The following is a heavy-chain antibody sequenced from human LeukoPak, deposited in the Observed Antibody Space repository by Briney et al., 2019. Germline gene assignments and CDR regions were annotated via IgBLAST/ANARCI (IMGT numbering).Heavy chain of an antibody. CDR1: GGTFSSYA. CDR3: ARTDPTSRGAFDY. J-gene: IGHJ4*02. D-gene: IGHD3-10*01. Sequence: PVKVSCKASGGTFSSYAISWVRQAPGQGLEWMGGIIPIFGTANYAQEFQGRVTITADESTSTAYMELSSLRSEDTAVYYCARTDPTSRGAFDYWGQGTLVTVSS. V-gene: IGHV1-69*13. CDR2: IIPIFGTA.